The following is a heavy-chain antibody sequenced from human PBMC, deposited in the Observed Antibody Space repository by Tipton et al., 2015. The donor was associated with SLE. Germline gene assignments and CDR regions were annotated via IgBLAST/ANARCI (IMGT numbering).Heavy chain of an antibody. D-gene: IGHD3-22*01. CDR1: GGSFSGYY. CDR3: ARYITMIVVGEAFDT. Sequence: LRLSCAVYGGSFSGYYWSWIRQPPGKGLEWIGEINHSGSTNYNPSLKSRVTISVDTSKNQFSLKLSSVTAADTAVYYCARYITMIVVGEAFDTWGQGTMVTVSS. J-gene: IGHJ3*02. CDR2: INHSGST. V-gene: IGHV4-34*01.